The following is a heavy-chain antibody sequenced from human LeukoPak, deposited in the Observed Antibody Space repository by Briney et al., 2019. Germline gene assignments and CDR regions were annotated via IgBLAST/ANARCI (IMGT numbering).Heavy chain of an antibody. D-gene: IGHD3-10*01. J-gene: IGHJ3*02. CDR2: IYTSGST. V-gene: IGHV4-4*07. CDR3: ARPLEWFGELSYAFDI. CDR1: GGSISSYY. Sequence: SETLSLTCTVSGGSISSYYWSWIRQPAGKGLEWIGRIYTSGSTNYNPSLKSRVTMSVDTSKNQFSPKLSSVTAADTAVYYCARPLEWFGELSYAFDIWGQGTMVTVSS.